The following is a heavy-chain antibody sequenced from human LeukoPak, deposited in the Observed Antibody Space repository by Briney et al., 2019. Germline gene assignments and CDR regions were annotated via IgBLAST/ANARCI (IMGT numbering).Heavy chain of an antibody. CDR3: AKRGQRTVTTPLYYFDY. V-gene: IGHV3-23*01. CDR2: INSGGSP. D-gene: IGHD4-17*01. CDR1: GFTFSSYG. Sequence: GGSLRLSCAASGFTFSSYGMSWVRQAPGKGLEWVSTINSGGSPYYADSVKGRFTISRDNSKNTLYLQMNSLRAEDTAVYYCAKRGQRTVTTPLYYFDYWGQGTLVTVSS. J-gene: IGHJ4*02.